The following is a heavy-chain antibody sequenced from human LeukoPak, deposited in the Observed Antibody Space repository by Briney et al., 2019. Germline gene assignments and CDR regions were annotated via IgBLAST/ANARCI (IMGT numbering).Heavy chain of an antibody. CDR3: ARSIAAAGTHGVFDY. CDR2: ISSSSSYI. V-gene: IGHV3-21*01. J-gene: IGHJ4*02. CDR1: GFTFSSYS. Sequence: GGSLRLSCAASGFTFSSYSMNWVRPAPGKGLEWVSSISSSSSYIYYADSVKGRFTISRDNAKNSLYLQMNSLRAEDTAVYYCARSIAAAGTHGVFDYWGQGTLVTVSS. D-gene: IGHD6-13*01.